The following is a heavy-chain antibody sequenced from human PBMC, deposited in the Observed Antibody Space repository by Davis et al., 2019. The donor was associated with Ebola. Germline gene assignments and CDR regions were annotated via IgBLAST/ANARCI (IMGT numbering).Heavy chain of an antibody. CDR3: ARAQEMATNVPGY. V-gene: IGHV3-21*01. CDR2: ISSRSNYI. Sequence: GESLKISCAASGLTFSGYSVNWVRQAPGKGLEWVSSISSRSNYIYYADSLKVRFTISRDNAKNSVYLEMNSLRAEDTAVYYCARAQEMATNVPGYWGQGTVVIVYS. J-gene: IGHJ4*02. D-gene: IGHD5-24*01. CDR1: GLTFSGYS.